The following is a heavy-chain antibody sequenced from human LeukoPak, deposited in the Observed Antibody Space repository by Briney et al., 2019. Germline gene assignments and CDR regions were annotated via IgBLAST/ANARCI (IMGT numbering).Heavy chain of an antibody. CDR2: INHSGST. CDR1: GGSFSGYY. D-gene: IGHD2-2*02. J-gene: IGHJ4*02. CDR3: ARGWCSSTSCYIQFDY. V-gene: IGHV4-34*01. Sequence: KPSETLSLTCAVYGGSFSGYYWSWIRQPPGKGLEWIGEINHSGSTNYNPSLKSRVTISVDTSKNQFPLKLSSVTAADTAVYYCARGWCSSTSCYIQFDYWGQGTLVTVSS.